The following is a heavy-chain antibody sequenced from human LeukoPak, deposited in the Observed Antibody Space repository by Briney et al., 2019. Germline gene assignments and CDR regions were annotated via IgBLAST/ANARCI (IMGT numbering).Heavy chain of an antibody. CDR2: IKQDGSEK. D-gene: IGHD4-17*01. CDR1: GFTFSGYW. CDR3: ARDLRATVTTYNWSDP. J-gene: IGHJ5*02. V-gene: IGHV3-7*04. Sequence: PGGSLRLSCAASGFTFSGYWMSWVRQAPGKGLEWVANIKQDGSEKYYVDSVKGRFTISRDNAKNSLYLQMNSLRAEDTAVYYCARDLRATVTTYNWSDPWGQGTLVTVSS.